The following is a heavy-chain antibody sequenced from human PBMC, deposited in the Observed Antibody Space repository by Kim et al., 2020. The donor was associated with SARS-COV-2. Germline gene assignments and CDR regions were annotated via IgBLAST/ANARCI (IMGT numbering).Heavy chain of an antibody. D-gene: IGHD6-13*01. V-gene: IGHV4-59*01. Sequence: LKSRVTISVDTSKNQFSLKLSSVTTADTAVYYCAREMGIAAAGTPRASDIWGQGTMVTVSS. CDR3: AREMGIAAAGTPRASDI. J-gene: IGHJ3*02.